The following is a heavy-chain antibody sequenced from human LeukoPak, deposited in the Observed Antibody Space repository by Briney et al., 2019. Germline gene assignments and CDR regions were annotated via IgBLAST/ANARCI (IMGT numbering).Heavy chain of an antibody. D-gene: IGHD6-13*01. CDR2: ISSSSSAI. CDR3: ARDHKAAAGRDFDY. Sequence: QPGGSLRLSCAASGFTFSSYSINWVRQAPGKGLEWASYISSSSSAIYYADSVKGRFTISRDNAKNSLYLQMNGLRDEDTAVYYCARDHKAAAGRDFDYWGQGTLVTVSS. V-gene: IGHV3-48*02. J-gene: IGHJ4*02. CDR1: GFTFSSYS.